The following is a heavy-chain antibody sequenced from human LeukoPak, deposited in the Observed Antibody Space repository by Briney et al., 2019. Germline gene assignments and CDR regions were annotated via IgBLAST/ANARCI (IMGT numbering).Heavy chain of an antibody. CDR1: GXXFSTXX. CDR3: ARQTIIYGDYSDY. V-gene: IGHV3-21*01. CDR2: ITRSSSYI. D-gene: IGHD4/OR15-4a*01. Sequence: ASGXXFSTXXXXXVXQAXXXXXEWVSSITRSSSYIYYADSVKGRFTISRDNAKNSLFLQMNSLRAEDTAIYYCARQTIIYGDYSDYWGQGTLVTVSS. J-gene: IGHJ4*02.